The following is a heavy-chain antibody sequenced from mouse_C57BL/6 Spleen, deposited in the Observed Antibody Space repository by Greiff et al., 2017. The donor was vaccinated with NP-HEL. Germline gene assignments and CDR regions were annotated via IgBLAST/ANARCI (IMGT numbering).Heavy chain of an antibody. CDR2: IDPSDSET. Sequence: QVQLQQPGAELVRPGSSVKLSCKASGYTFTSYWMHWVKQRPLQGLEWIGNIDPSDSETHYNQKFKDKATLTVDKSSSTAYMQLSSLTSEDSAVYYCAREGDGNGFAYWGQGTLVTVSA. J-gene: IGHJ3*01. D-gene: IGHD2-1*01. V-gene: IGHV1-52*01. CDR1: GYTFTSYW. CDR3: AREGDGNGFAY.